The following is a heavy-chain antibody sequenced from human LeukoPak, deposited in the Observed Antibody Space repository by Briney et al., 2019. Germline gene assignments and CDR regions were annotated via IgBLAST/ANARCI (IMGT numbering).Heavy chain of an antibody. CDR1: AFTFRTYG. CDR2: IRYDGSNK. D-gene: IGHD5/OR15-5a*01. Sequence: PGGSLRLSCATSAFTFRTYGMHWVRQAPDKGLEWVAFIRYDGSNKYYADSVKGRFTISRDNSKNTLYLQMNSLRAEDTAVYYCAKDQGLPGYYYYMGVWGKGTTVTVSS. J-gene: IGHJ6*03. V-gene: IGHV3-30*02. CDR3: AKDQGLPGYYYYMGV.